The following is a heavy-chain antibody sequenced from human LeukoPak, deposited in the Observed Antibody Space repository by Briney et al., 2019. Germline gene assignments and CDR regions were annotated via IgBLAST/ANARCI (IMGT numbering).Heavy chain of an antibody. V-gene: IGHV1-18*01. CDR3: ARSNYDFWSGSPSPYGMDV. Sequence: ASVKVSCKASGYTFTSYGISWVRQAPGQGLEWMGWISAYNGNTNYAQKLQGRGTMTTDTSTSTAYMELRSMRSDDTAVYYCARSNYDFWSGSPSPYGMDVWGQGTTVTVSS. D-gene: IGHD3-3*01. J-gene: IGHJ6*02. CDR1: GYTFTSYG. CDR2: ISAYNGNT.